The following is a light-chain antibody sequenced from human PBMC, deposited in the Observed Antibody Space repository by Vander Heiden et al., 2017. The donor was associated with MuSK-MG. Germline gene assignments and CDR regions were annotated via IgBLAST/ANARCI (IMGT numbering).Light chain of an antibody. CDR2: NNN. V-gene: IGLV1-44*01. Sequence: QSVLTQPPSASGTPGQRVIISCSGSRSNIGSNAVNWYQPRPGTAPKLLVYNNNQRPSGVPDRFSGSQSGTSASLAISGLQSEDEGDYFCATWDGSLNGWVFGGGTKLTVL. J-gene: IGLJ3*02. CDR3: ATWDGSLNGWV. CDR1: RSNIGSNA.